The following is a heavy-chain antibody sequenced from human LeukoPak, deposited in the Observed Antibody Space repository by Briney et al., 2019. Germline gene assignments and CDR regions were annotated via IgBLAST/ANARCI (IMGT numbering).Heavy chain of an antibody. CDR2: ISSSSSYI. Sequence: GALRLSCAASGFPFSSYSMNWVRPAPGKGLEWVSSISSSSSYIYYADSVKGRFTISRDNAKNSLYLQMNSLRAKDTAVYYCARHGSTRLGAFDIWGQGTMVTVSS. CDR3: ARHGSTRLGAFDI. J-gene: IGHJ3*02. V-gene: IGHV3-21*01. CDR1: GFPFSSYS. D-gene: IGHD2-2*01.